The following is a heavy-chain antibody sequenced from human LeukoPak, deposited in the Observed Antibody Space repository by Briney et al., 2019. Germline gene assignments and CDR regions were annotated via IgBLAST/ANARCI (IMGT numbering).Heavy chain of an antibody. Sequence: GGSLRLSCVASGFLFSNYAMHWVRQAQGKGPGWVAFISYDGSNKLHAASVRGRFTISRDNSKNTQYLQMNNLRPDDTAIYYCARDWTDIAMIHWGQGTLVTVCS. D-gene: IGHD5-12*01. J-gene: IGHJ4*02. V-gene: IGHV3-30*04. CDR1: GFLFSNYA. CDR3: ARDWTDIAMIH. CDR2: ISYDGSNK.